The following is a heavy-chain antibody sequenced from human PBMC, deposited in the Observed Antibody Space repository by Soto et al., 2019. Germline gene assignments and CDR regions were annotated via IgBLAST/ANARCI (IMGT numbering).Heavy chain of an antibody. CDR1: GYTFTSYD. D-gene: IGHD2-15*01. Sequence: ASVKVSCKASGYTFTSYDINWVRQAPGQGLEWMGRMNPNPGKANYAQKFQGRVTITADKSTSTAYMELSSLRSEDTAVYYCAREGGDCSGGSCYSASWGQGTLVTVS. CDR2: MNPNPGKA. J-gene: IGHJ5*02. CDR3: AREGGDCSGGSCYSAS. V-gene: IGHV1-69*04.